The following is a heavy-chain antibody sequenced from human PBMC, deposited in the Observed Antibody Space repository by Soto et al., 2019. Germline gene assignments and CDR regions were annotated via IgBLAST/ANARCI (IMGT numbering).Heavy chain of an antibody. J-gene: IGHJ4*02. CDR2: IYYTGNT. CDR3: ARKGGNGVDY. D-gene: IGHD3-16*01. V-gene: IGHV4-31*03. CDR1: GRSIRSTTSY. Sequence: QVQLQESGPGLVKPSQTLSLTCTVSGRSIRSTTSYWSWIRQHPGEGLEWIGYIYYTGNTYYNPSLKRRVTISVDMSENQFSLKLTTVTAADTGVYYCARKGGNGVDYWGQGALGTV.